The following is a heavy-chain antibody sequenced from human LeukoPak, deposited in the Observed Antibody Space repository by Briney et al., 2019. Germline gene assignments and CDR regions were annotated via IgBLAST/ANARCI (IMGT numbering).Heavy chain of an antibody. D-gene: IGHD3-10*01. J-gene: IGHJ4*02. Sequence: GGSLRLSCAASGFTFSTYGMHWVRQAPGKGLEWVAVIWFDGHNRYYADSVKGRFTISRDNSMDTLYLQMNSLRAEDTAVYYCAREVRGLGHDYWGQGTLVTVSS. CDR1: GFTFSTYG. V-gene: IGHV3-33*01. CDR2: IWFDGHNR. CDR3: AREVRGLGHDY.